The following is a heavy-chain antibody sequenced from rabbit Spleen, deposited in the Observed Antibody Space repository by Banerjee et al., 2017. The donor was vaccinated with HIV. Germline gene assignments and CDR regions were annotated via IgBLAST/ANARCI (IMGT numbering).Heavy chain of an antibody. CDR1: GFSFSSGYF. CDR2: IWTANIVT. J-gene: IGHJ4*01. Sequence: QEQLLVSGGGLVQPDGSLTFTCTVSGFSFSSGYFMCWVRLVPGKGLVWISCIWTANIVTYYATWAKGRISISKTTSATVTLQMTSKYAADSASYFCSRKSNDIAGYSPAFKLWGPGHLITVS. CDR3: SRKSNDIAGYSPAFKL. V-gene: IGHV1S45*01. D-gene: IGHD7-1*01.